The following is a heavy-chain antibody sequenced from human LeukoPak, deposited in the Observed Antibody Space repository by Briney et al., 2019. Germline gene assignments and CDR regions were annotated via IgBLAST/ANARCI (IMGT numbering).Heavy chain of an antibody. CDR3: ARGEPLNYYGSGSYYSAKSYFDY. J-gene: IGHJ4*02. D-gene: IGHD3-10*01. CDR2: INHSGST. V-gene: IGHV4-34*01. CDR1: GGSFSGYY. Sequence: SETLSLTCAVYGGSFSGYYWNWTRQPPGKGLEWIGEINHSGSTNYNPSLKSRVTISVDTSKNQFSLKLSSVTAADTAVYYCARGEPLNYYGSGSYYSAKSYFDYWGQGTLVTVSS.